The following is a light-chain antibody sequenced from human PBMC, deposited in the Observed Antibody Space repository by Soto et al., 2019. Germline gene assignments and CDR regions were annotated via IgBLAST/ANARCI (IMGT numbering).Light chain of an antibody. Sequence: DIQMTQSPSSVSASVGDRVTITCRASQGISSWVAWYQQKPGKAPNLLIYAASSSQSGVPSRFSGSGSGTEFTLTISSLQPEDFATYYCQQADTFPLTFGGGTKVEIK. CDR1: QGISSW. CDR2: AAS. J-gene: IGKJ4*01. V-gene: IGKV1-12*01. CDR3: QQADTFPLT.